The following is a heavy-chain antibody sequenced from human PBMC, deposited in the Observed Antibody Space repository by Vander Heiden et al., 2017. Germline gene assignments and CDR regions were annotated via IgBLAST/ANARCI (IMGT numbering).Heavy chain of an antibody. V-gene: IGHV2-70*04. J-gene: IGHJ4*02. D-gene: IGHD5-18*01. CDR1: GFSLSTSGMR. Sequence: QVTLKESGPALVKPTQTLTLTCTFSGFSLSTSGMRVSWIRQPPGKALEWLARIDWDDDKFYSTSLKTRLTISKDTSKNQVVLTMTNMDPVDTATYYCARAGYSYGYDYFDYWGQGTLVTVSS. CDR3: ARAGYSYGYDYFDY. CDR2: IDWDDDK.